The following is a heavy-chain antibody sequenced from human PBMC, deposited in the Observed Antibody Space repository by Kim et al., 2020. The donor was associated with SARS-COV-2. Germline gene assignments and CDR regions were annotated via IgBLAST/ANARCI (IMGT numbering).Heavy chain of an antibody. CDR2: INHSGST. J-gene: IGHJ2*01. CDR1: GGSFSGYY. CDR3: ARVRRPPRGYSGYVPLRFNWYFDL. V-gene: IGHV4-34*01. D-gene: IGHD5-12*01. Sequence: SETLSLTCAVYGGSFSGYYWSWIRQPPGKGLEWIGEINHSGSTNYNPSLKSRVTISVDTSKNQFSLKLSSVTAADTAVYYCARVRRPPRGYSGYVPLRFNWYFDLWGRGTLVTVSS.